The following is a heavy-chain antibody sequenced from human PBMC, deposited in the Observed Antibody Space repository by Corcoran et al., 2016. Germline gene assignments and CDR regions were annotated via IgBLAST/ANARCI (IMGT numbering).Heavy chain of an antibody. Sequence: QVQLVESGGGVVQPGRSLRLSCAASGFTFSSYGMHWVRQAPGKGLEWVAVIWYDGSNKYYADSVKGRFTISRDNSKNTLYLQMNSLRAEDTAVYYCAREGSRVGRRGSGYYWAVDYWGQGTLVTVSS. J-gene: IGHJ4*02. D-gene: IGHD3-22*01. CDR3: AREGSRVGRRGSGYYWAVDY. CDR1: GFTFSSYG. V-gene: IGHV3-33*01. CDR2: IWYDGSNK.